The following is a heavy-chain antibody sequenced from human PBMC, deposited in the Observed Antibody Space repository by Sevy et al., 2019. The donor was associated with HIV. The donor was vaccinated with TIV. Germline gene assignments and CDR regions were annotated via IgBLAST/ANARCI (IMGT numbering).Heavy chain of an antibody. CDR2: ISGSGGST. J-gene: IGHJ4*02. D-gene: IGHD4-17*01. V-gene: IGHV3-23*01. CDR1: GFTFSSYA. CDR3: ARHDYGDYIDSY. Sequence: GRSLRLSCAASGFTFSSYAMSWVRQAPGKGLEWVSAISGSGGSTYYADSVKGRFTISRDNSKNTLYLQMNSLRAEDTAVYYCARHDYGDYIDSYWGQGTLVTVSS.